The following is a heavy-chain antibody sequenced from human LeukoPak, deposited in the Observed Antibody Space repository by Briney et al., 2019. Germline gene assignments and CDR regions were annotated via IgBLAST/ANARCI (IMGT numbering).Heavy chain of an antibody. V-gene: IGHV3-21*01. CDR3: ARDGITMRILEY. Sequence: NPGGPLRLSCATSGFTFSRYNMNWVRQAPGKGLEWVSSITSSSIYKYYADSMKGRFTISRDNAKNSLYLQMDSLRAEDTAVYYCARDGITMRILEYWGQGTLVTVSS. J-gene: IGHJ4*02. CDR1: GFTFSRYN. D-gene: IGHD3-10*01. CDR2: ITSSSIYK.